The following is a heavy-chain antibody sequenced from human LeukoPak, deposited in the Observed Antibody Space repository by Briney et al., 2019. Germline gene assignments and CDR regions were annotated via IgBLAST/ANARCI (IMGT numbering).Heavy chain of an antibody. J-gene: IGHJ3*02. D-gene: IGHD3-3*01. CDR1: GFTVSSNY. Sequence: GGSLRLSCAASGFTVSSNYMSWVRQAPGKGLEWVSVIYSGGSTYYADSVKGRFTISRDNSKNTLYLQMNSLRAEDTAVYYCARDLRVEDALDIWGQGTMVTVSS. CDR3: ARDLRVEDALDI. CDR2: IYSGGST. V-gene: IGHV3-66*02.